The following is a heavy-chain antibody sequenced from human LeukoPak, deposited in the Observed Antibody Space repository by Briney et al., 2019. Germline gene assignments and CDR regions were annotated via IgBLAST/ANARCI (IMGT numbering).Heavy chain of an antibody. J-gene: IGHJ5*02. CDR1: GFTFSCYA. V-gene: IGHV3-23*01. D-gene: IGHD6-19*01. Sequence: GGSLRLSCAASGFTFSCYAMSWVRQAPGKGLEWVSAISGSGGSTYYADSVKGRFTISRDNAKNSLYLQMNSLRAEDTALYHCARSHPGPYSSGWYSWLDPWGQGTLVTVSS. CDR3: ARSHPGPYSSGWYSWLDP. CDR2: ISGSGGST.